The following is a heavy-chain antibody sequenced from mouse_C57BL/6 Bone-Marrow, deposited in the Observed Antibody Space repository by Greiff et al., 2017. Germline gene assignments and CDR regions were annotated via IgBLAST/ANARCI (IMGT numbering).Heavy chain of an antibody. CDR3: ARRRGLRRAMDD. Sequence: EVKLEESGGGLVKPGGSLKLSCAASGFTFSDYGMHWVRQAPEKGLEWVAYISSGSSTIYYADTVKGRFTISRDNAKNTLFLQMTSLRSEDTAMYYCARRRGLRRAMDDWGQGTSVTVSS. V-gene: IGHV5-17*01. CDR1: GFTFSDYG. J-gene: IGHJ4*01. D-gene: IGHD2-4*01. CDR2: ISSGSSTI.